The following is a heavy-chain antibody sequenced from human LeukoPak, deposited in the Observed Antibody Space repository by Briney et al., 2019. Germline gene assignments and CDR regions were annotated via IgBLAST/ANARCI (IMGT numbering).Heavy chain of an antibody. D-gene: IGHD6-13*01. Sequence: VASVKVSCKASGYTFTSYGISWVRQAPGQGLEWMGWISAYNGNTNYAQKLQGRVTMTTDTSTSTAYMELRSLRSDDTAVYYCARKDSSSWYFGTYNWFDPWGQGTLVTVSS. CDR2: ISAYNGNT. V-gene: IGHV1-18*01. CDR3: ARKDSSSWYFGTYNWFDP. J-gene: IGHJ5*02. CDR1: GYTFTSYG.